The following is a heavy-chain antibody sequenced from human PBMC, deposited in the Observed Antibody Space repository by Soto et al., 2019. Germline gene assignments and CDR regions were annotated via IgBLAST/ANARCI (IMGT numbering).Heavy chain of an antibody. D-gene: IGHD3-16*02. Sequence: ASVKVSCQASGYTFTSYYMHWVRQAPGQGLEWMGIINPSGGSTSYAQKFQGRVTMTRDTSTSTVYMELSSLRSEDTAVYYCARASQNIGNYYYYGMDVWGQGTTVTVSS. J-gene: IGHJ6*02. CDR3: ARASQNIGNYYYYGMDV. CDR2: INPSGGST. V-gene: IGHV1-46*01. CDR1: GYTFTSYY.